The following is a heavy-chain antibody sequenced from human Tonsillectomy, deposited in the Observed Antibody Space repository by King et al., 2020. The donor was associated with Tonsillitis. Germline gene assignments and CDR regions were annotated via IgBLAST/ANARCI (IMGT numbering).Heavy chain of an antibody. CDR2: IYYSGTT. CDR1: GDSSKYY. Sequence: QVQLQESGPGLVKPSETLSLTCSVSGDSSKYYWSWIRQPPGKGLEWIGYIYYSGTTNYNPSLKSRVTISVDASRNQFSLSLRSVTAADTAVYYCARTAAAGTWGGDYYYGMDVWGQGTTVTVSS. D-gene: IGHD6-13*01. J-gene: IGHJ6*02. CDR3: ARTAAAGTWGGDYYYGMDV. V-gene: IGHV4-59*08.